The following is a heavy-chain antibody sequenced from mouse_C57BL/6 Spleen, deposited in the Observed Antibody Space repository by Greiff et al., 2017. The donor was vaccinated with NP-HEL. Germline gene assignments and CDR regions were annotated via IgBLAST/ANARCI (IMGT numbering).Heavy chain of an antibody. CDR1: GYTFTSYW. J-gene: IGHJ2*01. Sequence: VQLQESGTELVKPGASVKLSCKASGYTFTSYWMHWVKQRPGQGLEWIGNINPSNGGTNYNEKFKSKATLTVDKSSSTAYMQLSSLTSEDSAVYYGARLKGNYGSLDYWGQGTTLTVSS. CDR2: INPSNGGT. D-gene: IGHD1-1*01. V-gene: IGHV1-53*01. CDR3: ARLKGNYGSLDY.